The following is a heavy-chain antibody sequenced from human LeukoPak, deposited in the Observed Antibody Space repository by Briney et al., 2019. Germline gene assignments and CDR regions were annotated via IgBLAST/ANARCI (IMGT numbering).Heavy chain of an antibody. CDR1: GGSISSGGSY. CDR3: ASGRPLGFDY. Sequence: PSETLSLTCTVSGGSISSGGSYWSWIRQHPGKGLEWIGYIYYSGSTYYNPSLKSRVTISIDTSKNQFSLKLSSVTAADTAVYYCASGRPLGFDYWGQGTLVTVSS. CDR2: IYYSGST. D-gene: IGHD1-26*01. V-gene: IGHV4-61*08. J-gene: IGHJ4*02.